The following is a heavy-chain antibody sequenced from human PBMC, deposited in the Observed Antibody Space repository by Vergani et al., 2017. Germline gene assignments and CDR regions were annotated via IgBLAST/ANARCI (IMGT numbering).Heavy chain of an antibody. J-gene: IGHJ4*02. D-gene: IGHD4-17*01. CDR1: GGPISSGGYY. V-gene: IGHV4-31*03. CDR2: IYYSGST. Sequence: QVQLQESGPGLVKPSQTLSLTCTVSGGPISSGGYYWSWIRQHPGKGLEWIGYIYYSGSTYYNPSLKSRVTISVDTSKNQFSLKLSAVTAADTAVYYCARIVDYGDYCFDYWGQGTLVTVSS. CDR3: ARIVDYGDYCFDY.